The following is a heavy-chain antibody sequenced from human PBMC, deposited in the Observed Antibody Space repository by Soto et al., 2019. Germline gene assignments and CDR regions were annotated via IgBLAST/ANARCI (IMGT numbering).Heavy chain of an antibody. J-gene: IGHJ4*02. V-gene: IGHV3-74*01. CDR2: ISSDGSTT. CDR1: GFTFSNFW. CDR3: AREEPISSWSPLDY. Sequence: GGSLRLSCAASGFTFSNFWMHWVRQAPGKGLVWVSRISSDGSTTNYADSVRGRFTMSRDNAKNTLYLQVNSLKAEDTAVYYCAREEPISSWSPLDYWGQGTLVTVSS. D-gene: IGHD6-13*01.